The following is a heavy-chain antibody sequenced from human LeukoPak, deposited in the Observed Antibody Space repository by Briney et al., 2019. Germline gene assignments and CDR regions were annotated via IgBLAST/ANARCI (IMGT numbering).Heavy chain of an antibody. CDR2: IKPDGSQQ. V-gene: IGHV3-7*03. CDR1: GFRFSNHC. CDR3: ARHGPSYYFDY. Sequence: PGGSLRLSCAASGFRFSNHCMTWVRQAPGKGLEWVANIKPDGSQQYYVDSMKGRFTISRDNAKNSLYLQMNSLRTEDTAVYYCARHGPSYYFDYWGQGTLVAVSS. J-gene: IGHJ4*02. D-gene: IGHD3-16*01.